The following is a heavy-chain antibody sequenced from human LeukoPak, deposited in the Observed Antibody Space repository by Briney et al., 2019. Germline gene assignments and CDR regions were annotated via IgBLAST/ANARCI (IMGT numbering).Heavy chain of an antibody. D-gene: IGHD2-21*02. CDR1: GFSFSTYA. V-gene: IGHV3-30-3*01. CDR3: AKEPRHCDADCFSLLDD. CDR2: ISNDGSNK. Sequence: GRPLRLSCAASGFSFSTYAMHWVRQAPGKGLEWVAVISNDGSNKFYAESVKGRFTISRDNSKNTLYLQMNSLRAEDTAVYYCAKEPRHCDADCFSLLDDWGQGALVTVSS. J-gene: IGHJ4*02.